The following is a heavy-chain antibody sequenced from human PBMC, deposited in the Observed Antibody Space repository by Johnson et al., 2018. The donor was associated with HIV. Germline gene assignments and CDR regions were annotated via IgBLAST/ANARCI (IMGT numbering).Heavy chain of an antibody. Sequence: QVQLVESGGGLVQPGGSLRLSCAASGFTFSSYGMHWVRQAPGKGLEWGAFIRYDGSNQYYADPVAGRFPYSREHSKNTLYLQMNSLRAEDTAVYYCANFYTDNTLGLFGAFDIWGQGTMVTVSS. CDR2: IRYDGSNQ. CDR3: ANFYTDNTLGLFGAFDI. D-gene: IGHD1-1*01. CDR1: GFTFSSYG. J-gene: IGHJ3*02. V-gene: IGHV3-30*02.